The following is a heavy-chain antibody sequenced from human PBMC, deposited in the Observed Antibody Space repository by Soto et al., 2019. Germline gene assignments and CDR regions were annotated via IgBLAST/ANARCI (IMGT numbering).Heavy chain of an antibody. D-gene: IGHD6-19*01. V-gene: IGHV4-34*01. J-gene: IGHJ4*02. CDR1: GGSFSGYY. Sequence: WETLSLTCAVYGGSFSGYYWSWIRQPPGKGLEWIGEINHSGSTNYNPSLKSRVTISVDTSKNQFSLKLSSVTAADTAVYYCVLSPRQIAVAGPSTLDYWGQGTLVTVSS. CDR2: INHSGST. CDR3: VLSPRQIAVAGPSTLDY.